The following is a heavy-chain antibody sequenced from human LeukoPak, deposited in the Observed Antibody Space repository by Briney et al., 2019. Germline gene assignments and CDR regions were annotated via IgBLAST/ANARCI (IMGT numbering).Heavy chain of an antibody. J-gene: IGHJ5*02. Sequence: GGSLRLSCAASGFTFSSYSMNWVRQAPGKGLEWVSSISSSSSYIYYADSVKGRFTISRDNAKNSLYLQMSSLRAEDTAVYYCARERKVGWFDPWGQGTLVTVSS. CDR1: GFTFSSYS. V-gene: IGHV3-21*01. D-gene: IGHD1-26*01. CDR3: ARERKVGWFDP. CDR2: ISSSSSYI.